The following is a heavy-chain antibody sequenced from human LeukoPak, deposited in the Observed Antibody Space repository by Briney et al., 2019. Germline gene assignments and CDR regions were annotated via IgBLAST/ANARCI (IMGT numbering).Heavy chain of an antibody. Sequence: SETLSLTCTVSVASISSSNYYWGWVRQPPGKGLEWIGSIFHSGSTYYNPSLKSRVTISVDTSKNQFSLKLSSVTAADTAVYYCARRSDYDSSGYYPFDYWGQGTLVTVSS. V-gene: IGHV4-39*01. D-gene: IGHD3-22*01. CDR3: ARRSDYDSSGYYPFDY. J-gene: IGHJ4*02. CDR1: VASISSSNYY. CDR2: IFHSGST.